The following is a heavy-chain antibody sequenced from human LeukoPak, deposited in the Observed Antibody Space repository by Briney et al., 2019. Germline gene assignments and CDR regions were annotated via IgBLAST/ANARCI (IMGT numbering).Heavy chain of an antibody. CDR2: ISYDGSNK. CDR1: GFTFSSYG. CDR3: AKADSSGWYGGDFDY. D-gene: IGHD6-19*01. J-gene: IGHJ4*02. V-gene: IGHV3-30*18. Sequence: GGSLRLSCAASGFTFSSYGMHWVRQAPGKGXXXXXXISYDGSNKYYADSVKGRFTISRDNSKNTLYLQMNSLRAEDTAVYYCAKADSSGWYGGDFDYWGQGTLVTVSS.